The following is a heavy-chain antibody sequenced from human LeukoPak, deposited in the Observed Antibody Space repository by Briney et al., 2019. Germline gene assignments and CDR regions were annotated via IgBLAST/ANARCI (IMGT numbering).Heavy chain of an antibody. D-gene: IGHD3-22*01. J-gene: IGHJ4*02. V-gene: IGHV1-3*01. CDR2: INAGNGNT. CDR3: ARDYDSSGHWGY. CDR1: GYTFTSYA. Sequence: ASVKVSCKASGYTFTSYAMHWVRQAPGQRLEWMGWINAGNGNTKYSQKFQGRVTITRDTSASTAYMELSSLRSEDTAAYYCARDYDSSGHWGYWGQGTLVTVSS.